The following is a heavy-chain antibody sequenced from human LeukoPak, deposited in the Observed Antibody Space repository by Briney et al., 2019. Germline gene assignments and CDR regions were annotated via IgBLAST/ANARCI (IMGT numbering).Heavy chain of an antibody. CDR3: ARMEGYSYSDS. D-gene: IGHD5-18*01. J-gene: IGHJ4*02. Sequence: RGASVKVSCKASGGTFSSYAINWVRQAPGQGLEWMGGNIPIYATTDYAQKFQGRVTITADESTSTVYMELNSLRSEDTAVYYCARMEGYSYSDSWGQGTLVTVSS. CDR1: GGTFSSYA. CDR2: NIPIYATT. V-gene: IGHV1-69*13.